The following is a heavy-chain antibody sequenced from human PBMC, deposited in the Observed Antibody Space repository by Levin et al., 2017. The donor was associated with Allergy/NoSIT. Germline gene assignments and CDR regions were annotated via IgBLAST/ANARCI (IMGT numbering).Heavy chain of an antibody. D-gene: IGHD2-21*02. Sequence: GGSLRLSCKASGGTFSSYTISWVRQAPGQGLEWMGRIIPILGIANYAQKFQGRVTITADKSTSTAYMELSSLRSEDTAVYYCAREGTVPCGGDCFGWGQGTTVTVSS. V-gene: IGHV1-69*04. CDR3: AREGTVPCGGDCFG. CDR2: IIPILGIA. CDR1: GGTFSSYT. J-gene: IGHJ6*02.